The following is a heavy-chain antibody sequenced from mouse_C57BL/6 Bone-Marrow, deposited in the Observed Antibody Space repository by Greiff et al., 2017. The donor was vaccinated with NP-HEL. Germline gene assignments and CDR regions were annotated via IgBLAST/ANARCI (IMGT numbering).Heavy chain of an antibody. D-gene: IGHD1-1*01. V-gene: IGHV1-5*01. Sequence: VQLQQSGTVLARPGASVKMSCKTSGYTFTSYWMHWVKQRPGQGLEWIGAIYPGNSDTSYNQKFQGKAKLTAVTSASTAYMELSSLTNEDSAVYYCTTYYYGSSSHTMDYWGQGTSVTVSS. J-gene: IGHJ4*01. CDR3: TTYYYGSSSHTMDY. CDR1: GYTFTSYW. CDR2: IYPGNSDT.